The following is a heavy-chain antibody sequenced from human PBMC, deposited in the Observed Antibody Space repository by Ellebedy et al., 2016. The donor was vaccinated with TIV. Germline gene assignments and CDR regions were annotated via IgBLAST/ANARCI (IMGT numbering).Heavy chain of an antibody. D-gene: IGHD1-7*01. CDR3: ARDENYVAEVIDY. CDR1: GFTVSGNY. Sequence: GESLKISCAASGFTVSGNYMSWVRQAPGKGLEWVSVIYGGDSTYYVDSVKGRFTIPRDSSKNTLYLQMNSLRDEDTAVYYCARDENYVAEVIDYWGQGTLVTVSS. J-gene: IGHJ4*02. CDR2: IYGGDST. V-gene: IGHV3-66*01.